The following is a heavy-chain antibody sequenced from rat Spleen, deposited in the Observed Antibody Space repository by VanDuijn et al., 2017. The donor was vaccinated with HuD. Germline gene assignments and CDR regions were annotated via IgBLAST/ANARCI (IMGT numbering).Heavy chain of an antibody. CDR3: AIQGNYGGFSGIMDA. CDR1: GFTFNDYW. Sequence: EVQLVESGGGLVQPGRSLKLSCVASGFTFNDYWMTWIRQAPGKGLEWVASITNTGDYTYYPDSMQGRFTISRDNERSTLYLQMFSLRPEDTATYFCAIQGNYGGFSGIMDAWGQGVSVTVSS. D-gene: IGHD1-11*01. J-gene: IGHJ4*01. CDR2: ITNTGDYT. V-gene: IGHV5-31*01.